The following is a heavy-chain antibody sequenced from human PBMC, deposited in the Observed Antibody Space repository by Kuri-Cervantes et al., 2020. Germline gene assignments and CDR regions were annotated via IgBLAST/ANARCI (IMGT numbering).Heavy chain of an antibody. CDR1: GGTFSSYA. CDR2: IIPIFGTA. Sequence: SVKVSCKASGGTFSSYAISWVRQAPGQGLEWMGGIIPIFGTANYAQKLQGRVTMTTDTSTSTAYMELRSLRSDDTAVYYCARVPQREPREFDYWGQGTLVTVSS. J-gene: IGHJ4*02. D-gene: IGHD1-26*01. CDR3: ARVPQREPREFDY. V-gene: IGHV1-69*05.